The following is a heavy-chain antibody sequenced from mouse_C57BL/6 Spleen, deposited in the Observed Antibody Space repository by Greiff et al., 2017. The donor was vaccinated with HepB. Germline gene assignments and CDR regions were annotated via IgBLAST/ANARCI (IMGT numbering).Heavy chain of an antibody. J-gene: IGHJ3*01. CDR3: ARHGGSQFAY. CDR1: GFTFSSYG. CDR2: ISSGGSYT. D-gene: IGHD6-1*01. Sequence: EVQGVESGGDLVKPGGSLKLSCAASGFTFSSYGMSWVRQTPDKRLEWVATISSGGSYTYYPDSVKGRFTISRDNAKNTLYLQMSSLKSEDTAMYYCARHGGSQFAYWGQGTLVTVSA. V-gene: IGHV5-6*01.